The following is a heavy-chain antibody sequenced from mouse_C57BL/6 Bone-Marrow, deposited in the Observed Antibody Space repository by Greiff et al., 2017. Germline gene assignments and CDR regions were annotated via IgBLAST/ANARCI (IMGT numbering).Heavy chain of an antibody. V-gene: IGHV14-2*01. D-gene: IGHD1-1*01. CDR3: AMPTVVATDY. Sequence: EVKLMESGAELVKPGASVKLSCTASGFNIKDYYMPWVKQRTEQGLEWIGRIDPEDGETKYAPKFQGKATITADTPSNTAYLQLSSLTSEDTTVYYCAMPTVVATDYWGKGTTLTVSS. CDR1: GFNIKDYY. CDR2: IDPEDGET. J-gene: IGHJ2*01.